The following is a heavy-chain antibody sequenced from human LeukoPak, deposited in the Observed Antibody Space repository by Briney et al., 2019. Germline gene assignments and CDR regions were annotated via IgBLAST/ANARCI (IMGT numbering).Heavy chain of an antibody. Sequence: SETLSHTCTVSGGSISSGGYYCSWIRQHPGKGLEWIGYIYYSGSTYYNPSLKSRVTISVDTSKNQFSLKLSSVTAADTGVYYCARAVVGVTYFDYWGQGTLVTVSS. D-gene: IGHD2-21*02. J-gene: IGHJ4*02. CDR1: GGSISSGGYY. CDR3: ARAVVGVTYFDY. V-gene: IGHV4-31*03. CDR2: IYYSGST.